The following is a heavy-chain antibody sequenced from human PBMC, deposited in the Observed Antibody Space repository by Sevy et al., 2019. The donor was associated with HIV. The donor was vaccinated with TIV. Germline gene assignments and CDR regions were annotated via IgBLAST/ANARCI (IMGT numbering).Heavy chain of an antibody. CDR2: ISSSSSTI. Sequence: GGSLRLSCAASEFTFSSYSMNWVRQAPGKGLEWVSYISSSSSTIYYADSVKGRFTISRDNAKNSLYLQMNSLRDEDTAVYYCARDSAPIVVVVAATELYMDVWGKGTTVTVSS. D-gene: IGHD2-15*01. CDR3: ARDSAPIVVVVAATELYMDV. V-gene: IGHV3-48*02. CDR1: EFTFSSYS. J-gene: IGHJ6*03.